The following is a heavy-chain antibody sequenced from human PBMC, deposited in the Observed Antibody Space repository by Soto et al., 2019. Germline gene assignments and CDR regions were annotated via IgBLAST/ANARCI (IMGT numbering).Heavy chain of an antibody. CDR3: ARSGPTTMTPYFDY. CDR1: GGSISSGGYS. D-gene: IGHD3-22*01. Sequence: SETRSLTCAVSGGSISSGGYSWSWIRQPPGKGLEWIGYIYHSGSTYYNPSLKSRVTISVDRSKNQFSLKLSSVTTAVTAVYYCARSGPTTMTPYFDYWGQGALVTVSS. J-gene: IGHJ4*02. V-gene: IGHV4-30-2*01. CDR2: IYHSGST.